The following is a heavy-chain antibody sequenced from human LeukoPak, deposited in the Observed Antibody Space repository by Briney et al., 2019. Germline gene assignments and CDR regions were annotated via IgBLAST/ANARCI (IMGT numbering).Heavy chain of an antibody. D-gene: IGHD3-10*01. CDR3: ARLRCTYGKNFDY. V-gene: IGHV3-7*01. CDR1: GFTFRAYW. Sequence: PGGSLRLSCAASGFTFRAYWMSWVRQAPGKGLEWVANINQDGSEKDYVDSVKGRFTISRDNARNSLYLQMNTLRAEDTAVYFCARLRCTYGKNFDYWGQGALVTVSS. CDR2: INQDGSEK. J-gene: IGHJ4*02.